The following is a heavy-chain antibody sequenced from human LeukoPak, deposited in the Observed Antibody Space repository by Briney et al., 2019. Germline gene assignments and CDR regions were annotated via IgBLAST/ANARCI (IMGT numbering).Heavy chain of an antibody. V-gene: IGHV1-24*01. Sequence: ASVKVSCKVSGYTLTDLSMHWVRQAPGKGLEWLGGFDPEDGETVYAQKFQGRVTLAEDTSTDTAYMELSSLRSEDTAAYYCATDIPRRVRGVVYSSFGMDVWGQGTTVTVSS. J-gene: IGHJ6*02. CDR2: FDPEDGET. CDR1: GYTLTDLS. CDR3: ATDIPRRVRGVVYSSFGMDV. D-gene: IGHD3-10*01.